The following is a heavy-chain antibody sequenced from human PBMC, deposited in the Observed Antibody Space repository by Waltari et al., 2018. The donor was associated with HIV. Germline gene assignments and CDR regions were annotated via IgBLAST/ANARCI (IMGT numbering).Heavy chain of an antibody. Sequence: EVQLVQSGGGLVHPGGSLRLSCVASGFTFRNYRMSWVRPAPGKGLVWVSHINSNGSGITYADSVKGRFTISRDNAKNTLHLQMDSLRLEDTAVYYCATRRSADRGFNSWGQGALVTVSS. CDR3: ATRRSADRGFNS. CDR1: GFTFRNYR. J-gene: IGHJ5*01. D-gene: IGHD3-10*01. V-gene: IGHV3-74*01. CDR2: INSNGSGI.